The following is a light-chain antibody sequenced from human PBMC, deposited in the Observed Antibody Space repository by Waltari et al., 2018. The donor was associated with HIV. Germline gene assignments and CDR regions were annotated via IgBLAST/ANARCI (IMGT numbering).Light chain of an antibody. V-gene: IGLV2-14*03. CDR1: TCDFGPLNF. CDR3: STHTANHTLG. J-gene: IGLJ3*02. CDR2: EVT. Sequence: HSALPQPPSVPVSPEQPVTSPAFAPTCDFGPLNFFSWYQPRPGNVPKVIISEVTSRPSGIPHRFSGSKSGNTASLTISGLQAEDEAVYYCSTHTANHTLGFGGGTQLTVL.